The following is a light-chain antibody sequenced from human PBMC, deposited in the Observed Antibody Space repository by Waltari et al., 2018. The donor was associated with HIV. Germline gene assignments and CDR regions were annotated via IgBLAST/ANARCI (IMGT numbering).Light chain of an antibody. Sequence: QSLLTQSPSASGAPGQRVTISCSGSSSNIGSNYVYWYQQLPGTAPKLLIYRDGQRPSGVPDRFSASKSGTSASLDISGLRSEDETDYYCVACDDTLSGPVFGGGTKLTVL. CDR3: VACDDTLSGPV. J-gene: IGLJ2*01. V-gene: IGLV1-47*01. CDR2: RDG. CDR1: SSNIGSNY.